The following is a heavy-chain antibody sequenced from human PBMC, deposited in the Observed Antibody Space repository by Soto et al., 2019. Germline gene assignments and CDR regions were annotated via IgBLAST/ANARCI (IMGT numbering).Heavy chain of an antibody. CDR3: ARYGLPTVTSPPSPAP. V-gene: IGHV5-51*01. D-gene: IGHD4-17*01. Sequence: EVQLVQSGAEVKKPGESLKISCKGSGYSFTSYWIGWVRQMPGKGLEWMGIIYPGDSDTRYSPSFQGQVTISADKSISTAYLQCSSLKSSDTAMYYCARYGLPTVTSPPSPAPWGQGTLVTVSS. J-gene: IGHJ5*02. CDR1: GYSFTSYW. CDR2: IYPGDSDT.